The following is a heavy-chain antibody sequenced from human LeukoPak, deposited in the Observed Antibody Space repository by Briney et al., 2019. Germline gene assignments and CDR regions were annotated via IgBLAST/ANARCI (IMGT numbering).Heavy chain of an antibody. V-gene: IGHV1-58*02. J-gene: IGHJ6*03. CDR2: IVVGSGNT. CDR1: GFTFASSA. Sequence: ASVKVSCKASGFTFASSAMQWVRQARGQRLEWIGWIVVGSGNTNYAQKFQERVTITRDMSTSTAYMELSSLRSDDTAVYYCARDLSSNWFHYYMDVWGKGTTVTVSS. CDR3: ARDLSSNWFHYYMDV. D-gene: IGHD6-13*01.